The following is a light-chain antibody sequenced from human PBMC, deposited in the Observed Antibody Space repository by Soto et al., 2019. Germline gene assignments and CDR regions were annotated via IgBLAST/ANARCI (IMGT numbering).Light chain of an antibody. J-gene: IGKJ2*01. CDR1: QSLVYSDRNTY. Sequence: DVVMTQSPLSLPVTLGQPASISCRSSQSLVYSDRNTYLNWFQQRPGQSPRRLIYRVSNWDSGVPARFSGSGSGTDFTLTISRVEAEDFGVYYCMQGTNCRYTFGQGTKLEIK. CDR2: RVS. CDR3: MQGTNCRYT. V-gene: IGKV2D-30*01.